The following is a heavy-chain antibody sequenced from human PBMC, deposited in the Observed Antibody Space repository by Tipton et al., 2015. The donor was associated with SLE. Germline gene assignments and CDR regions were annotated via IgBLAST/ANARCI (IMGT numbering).Heavy chain of an antibody. CDR2: ISGYNGNT. Sequence: QLVQSGPEVKKPGASVKVSCKASGYTFTTYGISWVRQAPGQGLEWMGWISGYNGNTNYGQKLQGRVTMTTDTSTSTAYMELRSLRSDDTAVYYCARDRDQTISAPFDHWGQGTLVTVSS. V-gene: IGHV1-18*01. J-gene: IGHJ4*02. D-gene: IGHD4/OR15-4a*01. CDR1: GYTFTTYG. CDR3: ARDRDQTISAPFDH.